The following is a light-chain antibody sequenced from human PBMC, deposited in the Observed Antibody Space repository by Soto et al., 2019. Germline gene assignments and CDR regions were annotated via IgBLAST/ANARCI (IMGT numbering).Light chain of an antibody. Sequence: HSALTQPASVSGSPGQSITISCTGTSSDVGAYNFVSWYQHHPGRAPKLIIYEVTIRPSGVSNRFSGSKSGNTASLTISGLQAEDEAHYYCSSYTTSAPYVFGSGTKLTVL. V-gene: IGLV2-14*01. J-gene: IGLJ1*01. CDR2: EVT. CDR3: SSYTTSAPYV. CDR1: SSDVGAYNF.